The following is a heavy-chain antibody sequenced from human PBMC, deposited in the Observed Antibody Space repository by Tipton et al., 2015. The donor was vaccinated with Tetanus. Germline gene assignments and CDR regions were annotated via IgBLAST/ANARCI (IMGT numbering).Heavy chain of an antibody. CDR2: ISVRGSHT. CDR1: GFTFSNYA. J-gene: IGHJ5*02. V-gene: IGHV3-23*01. CDR3: AKDPASRGWFDP. Sequence: PLRLSCAASGFTFSNYAMAWVRQAPGKGLEWVSGISVRGSHTYYADPVKGRFSISRDNSKNTVYLQMNSLRDEDTAVYYCAKDPASRGWFDPWGQGTLVSVSS.